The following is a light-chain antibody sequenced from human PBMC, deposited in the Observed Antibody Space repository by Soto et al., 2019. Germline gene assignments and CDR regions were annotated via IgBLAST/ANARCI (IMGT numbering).Light chain of an antibody. Sequence: EIVLTQSAATVALSAGGIANLSCRASQSVSSYLAWYRQKPGQAPRLLIYDASNRATGIPARFSGSGSGTDFTLTISSLELEVFAVYDCQQRSNWPWTFGQGTKV. CDR3: QQRSNWPWT. J-gene: IGKJ1*01. CDR2: DAS. V-gene: IGKV3-11*01. CDR1: QSVSSY.